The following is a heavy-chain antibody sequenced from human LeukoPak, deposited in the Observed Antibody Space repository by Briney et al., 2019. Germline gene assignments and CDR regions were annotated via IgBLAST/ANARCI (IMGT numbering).Heavy chain of an antibody. CDR2: INHSGST. V-gene: IGHV4-34*01. CDR3: AGRGIAARVPNFDY. CDR1: GGSFSGYY. J-gene: IGHJ4*02. Sequence: SETLSLTCAVYGGSFSGYYWSWIRQPPGKGLEWIGEINHSGSTNYNPSLKSRVTISVDTSKNQFSLKLSSVTAADTAVYYCAGRGIAARVPNFDYWGQGTLVTVSS. D-gene: IGHD6-6*01.